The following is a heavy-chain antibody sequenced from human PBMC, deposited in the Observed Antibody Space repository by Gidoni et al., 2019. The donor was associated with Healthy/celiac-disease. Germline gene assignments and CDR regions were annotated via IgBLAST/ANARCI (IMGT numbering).Heavy chain of an antibody. CDR1: GGSISSSSYY. J-gene: IGHJ4*02. V-gene: IGHV4-39*01. D-gene: IGHD4-17*01. Sequence: QLQLQESGPGLVTPSETLSLTCTVSGGSISSSSYYWGWIRQPPGKGLEWIGSIYYSGSTYYNPSLKSRVTISVDTSKNQFSLKLSSVTAADTAVYYCARHPYGDYDVSGLCYFDYWGQGTLVTVSS. CDR2: IYYSGST. CDR3: ARHPYGDYDVSGLCYFDY.